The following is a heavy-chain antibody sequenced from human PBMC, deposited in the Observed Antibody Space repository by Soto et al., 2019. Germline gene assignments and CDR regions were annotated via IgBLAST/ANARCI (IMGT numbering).Heavy chain of an antibody. J-gene: IGHJ6*02. D-gene: IGHD5-12*01. CDR2: IYYSGST. CDR3: ARAIVVTIGGMDV. CDR1: GGSINSADYY. V-gene: IGHV4-30-4*01. Sequence: QVQLQESGPGLVKPSQTLSLTCSVSGGSINSADYYWSWVRQPPGKGLEWIGYIYYSGSTYFNPSLKSRVTISTDASRNQFSLRLSSVTAADTAVYYCARAIVVTIGGMDVWGQGTTVTVSS.